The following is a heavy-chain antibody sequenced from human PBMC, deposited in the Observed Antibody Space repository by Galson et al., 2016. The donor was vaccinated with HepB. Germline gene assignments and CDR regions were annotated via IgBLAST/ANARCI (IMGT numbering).Heavy chain of an antibody. Sequence: SLRLSCAASGFTFSSYAMSWVRQAPGKGLEWVSAISGSGGSTYYADSVQGRFTISRDNSKNTLYRQMNSLRAEDTAVYYCAKDYRPYYYGSGRSPFDYWGQGTLVTVSS. V-gene: IGHV3-23*01. D-gene: IGHD3-10*01. J-gene: IGHJ4*02. CDR3: AKDYRPYYYGSGRSPFDY. CDR2: ISGSGGST. CDR1: GFTFSSYA.